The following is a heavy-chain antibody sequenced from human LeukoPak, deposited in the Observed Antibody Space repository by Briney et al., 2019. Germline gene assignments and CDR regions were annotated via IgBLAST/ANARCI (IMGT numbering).Heavy chain of an antibody. J-gene: IGHJ4*02. V-gene: IGHV3-33*01. Sequence: GGSLRLSCAASGFTFSSYGMHWVRQAPGKGLEWVALIWYDGSNKYYADSVKGRLTISRDNAMNTLYLQMSSLRAEDTAIYYCARFSYDRTAYTAGDYWGQGTLVTVSS. D-gene: IGHD3-22*01. CDR3: ARFSYDRTAYTAGDY. CDR1: GFTFSSYG. CDR2: IWYDGSNK.